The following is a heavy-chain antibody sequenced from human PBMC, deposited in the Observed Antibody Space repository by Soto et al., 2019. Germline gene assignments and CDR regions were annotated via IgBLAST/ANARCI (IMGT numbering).Heavy chain of an antibody. V-gene: IGHV3-30*18. D-gene: IGHD3-10*01. J-gene: IGHJ4*02. CDR2: ISYDGSNK. CDR3: AKSRPVLLWFGELLFEPYFDY. Sequence: GGSLRLSCAASGFTFSSYGMHWVRQAPGKGLEWVAVISYDGSNKYYADSVKGRFTISRDNSKNTLYLQMNSLRAEDTAVYYCAKSRPVLLWFGELLFEPYFDYWGQGTLVTVAS. CDR1: GFTFSSYG.